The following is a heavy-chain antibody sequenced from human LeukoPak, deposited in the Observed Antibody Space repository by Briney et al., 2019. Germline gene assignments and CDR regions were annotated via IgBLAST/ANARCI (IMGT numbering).Heavy chain of an antibody. J-gene: IGHJ5*02. D-gene: IGHD3-3*01. CDR2: IYYSGST. Sequence: SETLSLTCTVSGGSISSSSYYWGWIRQPPGKGLEWIGSIYYSGSTYYNPSLKSRVTISVDTSKNQFSLKLSSVTAADTAVYYCARDEFLTKNDWFDPWGQGTLVTVSS. V-gene: IGHV4-39*07. CDR3: ARDEFLTKNDWFDP. CDR1: GGSISSSSYY.